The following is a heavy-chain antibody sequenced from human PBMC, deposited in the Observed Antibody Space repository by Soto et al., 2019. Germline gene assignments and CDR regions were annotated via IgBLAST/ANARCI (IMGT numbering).Heavy chain of an antibody. CDR1: GGSINRSSYY. CDR3: ARHTPAISISEH. V-gene: IGHV4-39*01. CDR2: IYYTGGT. J-gene: IGHJ1*01. Sequence: SETLSLTCSVSGGSINRSSYYWGWIRQPPGRGLEWIASIYYTGGTYYNPSLKSRVTISVDTSKSQFSLKLSSVTAADTAVYYCARHTPAISISEHWGQGTLVTVSS. D-gene: IGHD2-15*01.